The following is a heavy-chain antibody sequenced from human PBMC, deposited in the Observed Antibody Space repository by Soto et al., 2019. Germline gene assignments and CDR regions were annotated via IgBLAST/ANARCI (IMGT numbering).Heavy chain of an antibody. CDR2: IYSGGST. J-gene: IGHJ6*02. V-gene: IGHV3-53*05. Sequence: GGSLRLSCAASGFTVSSNYMSWVHQAPGKGLEWVSVIYSGGSTYYADSVKGRFTVSRDNSKSTLFLQMNSLRGEDTAVYWCAKAGASGSFAYYGMDVWGQRTTVTVSS. CDR1: GFTVSSNY. D-gene: IGHD3-10*01. CDR3: AKAGASGSFAYYGMDV.